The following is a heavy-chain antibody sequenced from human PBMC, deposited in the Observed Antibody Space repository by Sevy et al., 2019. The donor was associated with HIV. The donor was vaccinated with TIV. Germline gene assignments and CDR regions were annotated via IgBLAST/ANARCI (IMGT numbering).Heavy chain of an antibody. CDR3: ARLDTGIVGATTEGAFDI. D-gene: IGHD1-26*01. CDR1: GFTFSSYS. J-gene: IGHJ3*02. CDR2: FSSSSSTI. V-gene: IGHV3-48*02. Sequence: GESLKISCAASGFTFSSYSMNWVRQAPGKGLEWVSYFSSSSSTIYYADSVKGRFTISRDNAKNSLYLQMNSLRDEDTAVYYCARLDTGIVGATTEGAFDIWGQGTMVTVSS.